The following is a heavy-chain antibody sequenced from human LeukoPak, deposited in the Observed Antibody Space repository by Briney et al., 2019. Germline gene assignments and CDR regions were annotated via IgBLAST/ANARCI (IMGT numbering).Heavy chain of an antibody. CDR2: ISAYNGNT. CDR1: GYTFTSYG. J-gene: IGHJ5*02. V-gene: IGHV1-18*01. D-gene: IGHD6-6*01. Sequence: ASVKVSCKASGYTFTSYGISWVRQALGQGLEWMGWISAYNGNTNYAQKLQGRVTMTTDTSTSTAYMELRSLRSDDTAVYYCARDPREYSSSSRWFDPWGQGTLVTVSS. CDR3: ARDPREYSSSSRWFDP.